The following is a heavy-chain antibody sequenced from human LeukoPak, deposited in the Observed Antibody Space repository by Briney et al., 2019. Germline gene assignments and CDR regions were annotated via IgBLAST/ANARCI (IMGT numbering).Heavy chain of an antibody. Sequence: GGSLRLSCAASGFTFDDYAMHWVRQAPGKGLEWVSLISGDGGSTYYADSVKGRFTISRDNSKNSLYLQMNSLRTEDTALYYCAKSLSRGYSYYQNSWFDPWGQGTLVTVSS. D-gene: IGHD5-18*01. CDR1: GFTFDDYA. CDR2: ISGDGGST. CDR3: AKSLSRGYSYYQNSWFDP. J-gene: IGHJ5*02. V-gene: IGHV3-43*02.